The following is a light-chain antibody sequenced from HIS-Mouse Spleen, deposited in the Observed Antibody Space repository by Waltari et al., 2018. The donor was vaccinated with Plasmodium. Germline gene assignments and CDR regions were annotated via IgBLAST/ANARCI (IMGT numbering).Light chain of an antibody. CDR2: GAS. CDR1: QSVSSSY. J-gene: IGKJ4*02. Sequence: ELVLTQSPGTLSLSPGERATLSCRASQSVSSSYLAWYQQKPGQAPRLLIYGASRRATGIPDRFSGSGSGTYFTLTISRLEPEDFAVYYCQQYGSSPPLTFGGGTKVEIK. CDR3: QQYGSSPPLT. V-gene: IGKV3-20*01.